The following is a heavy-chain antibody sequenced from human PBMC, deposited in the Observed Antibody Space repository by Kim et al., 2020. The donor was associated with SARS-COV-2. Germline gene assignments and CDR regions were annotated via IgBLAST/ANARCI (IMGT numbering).Heavy chain of an antibody. V-gene: IGHV1-69*04. Sequence: SVKVSCKASGGTFSSYAISWVRQAPGQGLEWMGRIIPILGIANYAQKFQGRVTITADKSTSTAYMELSSLRSEETAVYYCARGDGYGSGSSNWFDPWGQGTLVTVSS. J-gene: IGHJ5*02. CDR1: GGTFSSYA. D-gene: IGHD3-10*01. CDR2: IIPILGIA. CDR3: ARGDGYGSGSSNWFDP.